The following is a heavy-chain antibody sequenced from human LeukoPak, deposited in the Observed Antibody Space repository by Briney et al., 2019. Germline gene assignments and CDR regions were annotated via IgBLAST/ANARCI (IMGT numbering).Heavy chain of an antibody. V-gene: IGHV4-39*02. D-gene: IGHD5-12*01. Sequence: SETLSLTCTVSGGSIISSTYHWGWIRQPPGTGLEWIGSIYYSGSTYYNPSLKSRVTISVDTSKNQFSLNLTSVTAADAAVYYCARDLGYSGFDWAPWGQGTLVTVSS. CDR1: GGSIISSTYH. J-gene: IGHJ5*02. CDR2: IYYSGST. CDR3: ARDLGYSGFDWAP.